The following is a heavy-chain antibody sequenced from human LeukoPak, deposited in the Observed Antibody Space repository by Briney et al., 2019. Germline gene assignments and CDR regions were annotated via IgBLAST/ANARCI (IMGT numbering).Heavy chain of an antibody. CDR1: GYSISYGFH. CDR2: IFHRGST. D-gene: IGHD6-19*01. J-gene: IGHJ4*02. Sequence: SETLSLTCTVSGYSISYGFHWGWIRQSPGKGVEWIGTIFHRGSTFYNPSLKSRVTISVDTSKNQFSLKLTSLTGADTAMYYCARVKATGWYVEYWGQGTLVTVSS. V-gene: IGHV4-38-2*02. CDR3: ARVKATGWYVEY.